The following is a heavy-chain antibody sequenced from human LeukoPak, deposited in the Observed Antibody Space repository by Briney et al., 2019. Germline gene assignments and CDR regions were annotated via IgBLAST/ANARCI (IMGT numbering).Heavy chain of an antibody. D-gene: IGHD1-1*01. CDR2: ISAYNGNT. V-gene: IGHV1-18*01. CDR1: GYTFTSYG. J-gene: IGHJ4*02. CDR3: ARESNWAYYFDY. Sequence: ASVKVSCKASGYTFTSYGISWVRQAPGQGLEWMGWISAYNGNTNYAQKLQGRVTMTTDTSTNTAYMQLRDRRSYDTAVYYCARESNWAYYFDYWGQGTLV.